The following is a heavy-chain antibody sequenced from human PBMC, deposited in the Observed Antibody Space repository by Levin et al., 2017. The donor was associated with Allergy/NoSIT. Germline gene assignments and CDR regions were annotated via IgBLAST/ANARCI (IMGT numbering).Heavy chain of an antibody. V-gene: IGHV3-7*01. CDR1: GFTFSRYW. CDR3: ARDQELLDY. D-gene: IGHD1-7*01. Sequence: GGSLRLSCAASGFTFSRYWMSWVRQAPGKGLEWVANIKQDGSEKYYVDFVKGRFSISRDNAKNSMYLQMNSLRVEDTAVYYCARDQELLDYWGQGTLVTVSS. CDR2: IKQDGSEK. J-gene: IGHJ4*02.